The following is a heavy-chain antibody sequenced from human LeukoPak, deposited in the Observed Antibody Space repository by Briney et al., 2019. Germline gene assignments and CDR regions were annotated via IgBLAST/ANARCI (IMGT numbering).Heavy chain of an antibody. J-gene: IGHJ4*02. D-gene: IGHD1-26*01. V-gene: IGHV1-18*01. CDR1: GYTLTSYG. Sequence: GASVKVSCKASGYTLTSYGISWVRQAPGQGLEWMGWISAYNGNTNYAQKPQGRVTMTTDTSTSTAYMELRSLRSDDTAVYYCARTPYSGSSHPIDYWGQGTLVTVSS. CDR2: ISAYNGNT. CDR3: ARTPYSGSSHPIDY.